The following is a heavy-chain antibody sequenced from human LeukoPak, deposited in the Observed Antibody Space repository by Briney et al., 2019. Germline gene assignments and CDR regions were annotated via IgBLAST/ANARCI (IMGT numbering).Heavy chain of an antibody. D-gene: IGHD6-25*01. J-gene: IGHJ5*02. CDR3: ARAGGVKTAALDLDR. V-gene: IGHV4-59*13. CDR2: VFYNGSA. CDR1: GTSISEYS. Sequence: SETLSLTCSVSGTSISEYSWSWIRQPPGKGLEWIGHVFYNGSANYNPSLKSRVTISTDTSKNQFSLQPTSLTAADTAVYYCARAGGVKTAALDLDRWGQGTLVTVSS.